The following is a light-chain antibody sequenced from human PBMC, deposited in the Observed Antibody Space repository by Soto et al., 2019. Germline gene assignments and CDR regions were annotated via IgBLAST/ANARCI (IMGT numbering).Light chain of an antibody. CDR1: SSNIGGGFD. J-gene: IGLJ2*01. CDR2: GNT. V-gene: IGLV1-40*01. Sequence: QSVLTQPPSVSGAPGQRVTISCTGSSSNIGGGFDVHWYQQLPGTAPKLLIYGNTNRPSGVPERFSGSKSGTSASLAITGLQAEDEAYYYCQSYDSSLTIVFGGGTKLTVL. CDR3: QSYDSSLTIV.